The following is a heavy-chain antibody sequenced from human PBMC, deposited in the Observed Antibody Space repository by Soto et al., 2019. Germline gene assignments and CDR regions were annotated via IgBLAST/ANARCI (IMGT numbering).Heavy chain of an antibody. Sequence: QVLLQESGPGLMKPSQTLSLTCTVSGLTISSASYYWSWIRQHPGKGLEWVGNIYYNGSTYYSPSPKSRVTLWVDTSKNQFSLRLASVTAADTAVYYCARYRISGSWSKFDYWGQGTLVTVSS. D-gene: IGHD6-13*01. CDR2: IYYNGST. V-gene: IGHV4-31*03. J-gene: IGHJ4*02. CDR3: ARYRISGSWSKFDY. CDR1: GLTISSASYY.